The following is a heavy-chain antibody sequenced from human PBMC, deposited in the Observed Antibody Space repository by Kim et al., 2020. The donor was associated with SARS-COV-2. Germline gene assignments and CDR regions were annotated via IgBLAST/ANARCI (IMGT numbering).Heavy chain of an antibody. CDR2: ISGSGGST. D-gene: IGHD1-26*01. J-gene: IGHJ6*02. CDR1: GFTFSSYA. CDR3: AIGMLWGATGPYGMDV. Sequence: GGSLRLSCAASGFTFSSYAMSWVRQAPGKGLEWVSAISGSGGSTYYADSVKGRFTISRDNSKNTLYLQMNSLRAEDTAVYYCAIGMLWGATGPYGMDVWGQGTTVTVSS. V-gene: IGHV3-23*01.